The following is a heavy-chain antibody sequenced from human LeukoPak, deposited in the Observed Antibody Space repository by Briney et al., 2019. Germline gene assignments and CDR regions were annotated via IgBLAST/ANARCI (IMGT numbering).Heavy chain of an antibody. J-gene: IGHJ4*02. Sequence: SETPSLTCAVYGGSFSGYYWSWIRQPPGKGLEWIGEINHSGSTNYNPSLKSRVTISVDTSKNQFSLKLSSVTAADTAVYYCARVRYDFWSGYYGPFDYWGQGTLVTVSS. CDR2: INHSGST. CDR3: ARVRYDFWSGYYGPFDY. V-gene: IGHV4-34*01. CDR1: GGSFSGYY. D-gene: IGHD3-3*01.